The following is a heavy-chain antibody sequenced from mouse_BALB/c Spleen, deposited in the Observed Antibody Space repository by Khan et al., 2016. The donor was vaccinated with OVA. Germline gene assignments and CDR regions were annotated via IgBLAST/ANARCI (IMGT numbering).Heavy chain of an antibody. Sequence: EVELVESGGGLVKPGGSLKLSCEVSGFAFNSYDMSWVRQTPEKRLEWVATISSTGTYTYYPDSVTGRFTISRDTARNTLYLQRSSLRSEDTALYDCTRPSYYGNPWFTYWGQGTLVTVSA. J-gene: IGHJ3*01. CDR3: TRPSYYGNPWFTY. CDR1: GFAFNSYD. CDR2: ISSTGTYT. V-gene: IGHV5-9*02. D-gene: IGHD2-10*01.